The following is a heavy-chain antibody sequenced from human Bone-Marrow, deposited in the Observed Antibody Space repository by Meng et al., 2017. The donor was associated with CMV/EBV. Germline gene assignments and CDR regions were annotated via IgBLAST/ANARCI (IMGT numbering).Heavy chain of an antibody. CDR1: GFTFDDYA. V-gene: IGHV3-74*01. CDR2: INNDGSST. CDR3: AREGYWAYYFDK. Sequence: GESLKISCAVSGFTFDDYAMHWVRQAPGKGLVWVSRINNDGSSTGYADSVKGRFTISRDNAKNTLYLQMTSLRAEDTAVYYCAREGYWAYYFDKWGQGTLVTVSS. J-gene: IGHJ4*02. D-gene: IGHD1-26*01.